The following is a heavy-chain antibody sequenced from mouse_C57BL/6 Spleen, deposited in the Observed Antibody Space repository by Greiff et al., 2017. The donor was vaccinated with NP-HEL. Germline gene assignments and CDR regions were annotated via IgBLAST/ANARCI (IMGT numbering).Heavy chain of an antibody. CDR3: AKNDGYYDYYAMDY. Sequence: QVQLKESGPGLVQPSQSLSITCTVSGFSLTSYGVHWVRQSPGKGLEWLGVIWRGGSTDYNAAFMSRLSITKDNSKSQVFFKMNSLQADDTAIYYCAKNDGYYDYYAMDYWGQGTSVTVSS. V-gene: IGHV2-5*01. CDR2: IWRGGST. J-gene: IGHJ4*01. D-gene: IGHD2-3*01. CDR1: GFSLTSYG.